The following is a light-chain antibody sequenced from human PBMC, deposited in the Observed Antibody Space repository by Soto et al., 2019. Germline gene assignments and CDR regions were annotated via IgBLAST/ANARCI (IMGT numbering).Light chain of an antibody. CDR2: EVT. V-gene: IGLV2-14*01. CDR3: TSYTTDTALV. Sequence: QSALTQPASVSGSPGQSITISCTGTNSDIGTYNFVSWYQRPPGKAPKLLIYEVTNRPSGVSSRFSGSKSGSTASLTISGLQAEDEGDYYCTSYTTDTALVFGTGTQLTVL. CDR1: NSDIGTYNF. J-gene: IGLJ1*01.